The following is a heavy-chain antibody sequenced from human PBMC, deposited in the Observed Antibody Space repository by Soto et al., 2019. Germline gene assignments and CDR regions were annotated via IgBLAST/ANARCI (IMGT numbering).Heavy chain of an antibody. CDR3: ARDLSVAAFRWFDP. V-gene: IGHV4-59*01. CDR2: IYYSGST. Sequence: QVQLQESGPGLVKPSEPLSLTCTVSGGSISSYYWSWIRQPPGKGLEWIGYIYYSGSTNYNPSLKRRVNISVDTSKTQFSLKLSSVTAADTAVYYCARDLSVAAFRWFDPWGQGTLVTVSS. CDR1: GGSISSYY. D-gene: IGHD6-19*01. J-gene: IGHJ5*02.